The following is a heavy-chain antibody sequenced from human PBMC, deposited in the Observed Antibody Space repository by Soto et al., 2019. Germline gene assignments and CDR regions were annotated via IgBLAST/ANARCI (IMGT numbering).Heavy chain of an antibody. CDR3: ARFPAYCSDGINCPPGP. CDR2: INDSTGT. J-gene: IGHJ5*02. V-gene: IGHV4-34*02. Sequence: QVQLQQWGAGLVKPSETLSLTCAVSGGSFTGYYWNWIRQPPGKGLECVGEINDSTGTSYNPALKSRLTISMDTSTNQFSLRLTSVAAADTAVYYCARFPAYCSDGINCPPGPWGPGTLVTVSS. D-gene: IGHD2-8*01. CDR1: GGSFTGYY.